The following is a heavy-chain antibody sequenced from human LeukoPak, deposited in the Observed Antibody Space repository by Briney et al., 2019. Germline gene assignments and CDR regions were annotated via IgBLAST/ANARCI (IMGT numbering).Heavy chain of an antibody. CDR3: ARGSLTGYGLLDF. Sequence: PGGSLRLSCAASGFTVSSNYMSWVRLAPGMGLEWVSVIYRGGSANHADSVKGRFTISRDISKNTLYLQMNSLRAEDTAIYYCARGSLTGYGLLDFWGQGTLVTVSS. CDR2: IYRGGSA. V-gene: IGHV3-66*01. CDR1: GFTVSSNY. J-gene: IGHJ4*02. D-gene: IGHD3-9*01.